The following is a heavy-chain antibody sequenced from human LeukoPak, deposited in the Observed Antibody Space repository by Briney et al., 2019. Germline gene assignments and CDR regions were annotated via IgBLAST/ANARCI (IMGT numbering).Heavy chain of an antibody. CDR2: TSYGGGA. Sequence: PSETLSLTCTVSGASVSRGGYYWSWIRQHPGKGLEWIGFTSYGGGAYYNPSLMSRITMSVDPSQNQFSLKMRDVTAADTAVYFCATAEWENFYFDSWGQGALVAVTS. D-gene: IGHD1-26*01. CDR3: ATAEWENFYFDS. J-gene: IGHJ4*02. CDR1: GASVSRGGYY. V-gene: IGHV4-31*03.